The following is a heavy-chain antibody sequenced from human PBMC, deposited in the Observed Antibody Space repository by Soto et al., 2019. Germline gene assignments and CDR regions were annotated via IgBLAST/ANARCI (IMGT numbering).Heavy chain of an antibody. Sequence: SETLSLTCTVSGRTFSINADFWYLAWIRQPPGKGLEWIGSIDNGGKTYYNPPLKSRVIISADTSKNQFSLSLNSVTAADTAIYYCVKRSLLLAPTWGQGILVTVSS. D-gene: IGHD5-12*01. J-gene: IGHJ1*01. CDR3: VKRSLLLAPT. V-gene: IGHV4-39*01. CDR2: IDNGGKT. CDR1: GRTFSINADF.